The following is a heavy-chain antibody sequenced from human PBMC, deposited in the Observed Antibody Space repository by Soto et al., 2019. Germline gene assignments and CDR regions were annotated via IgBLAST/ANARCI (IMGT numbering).Heavy chain of an antibody. CDR2: IIPIFGTA. D-gene: IGHD5-18*01. CDR3: ARAAYSYGTAYLSYYYGMDV. J-gene: IGHJ6*02. CDR1: GGTFSTYA. V-gene: IGHV1-69*13. Sequence: SVKVSCKASGGTFSTYAISWVRQAPGQGLEWAGEIIPIFGTANYAQKFQGRVTITADESTSTAYMELSSLRSEDTAVYYCARAAYSYGTAYLSYYYGMDVWGQGTTVTVSS.